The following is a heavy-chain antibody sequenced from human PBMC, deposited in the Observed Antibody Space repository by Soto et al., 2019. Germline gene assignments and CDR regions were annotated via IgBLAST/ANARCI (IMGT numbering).Heavy chain of an antibody. D-gene: IGHD5-18*01. CDR2: INPSSGST. V-gene: IGHV1-46*01. Sequence: ASVKVSCKASGYTFTSYYMHWLRQAPGQGLEWMGIINPSSGSTSYAQKFQGRVTMTRDTSTSTVYTELSSLRSEDTAVYYCAREVVNTYGRGRAFEYWGQGTLVTVSS. CDR1: GYTFTSYY. J-gene: IGHJ4*02. CDR3: AREVVNTYGRGRAFEY.